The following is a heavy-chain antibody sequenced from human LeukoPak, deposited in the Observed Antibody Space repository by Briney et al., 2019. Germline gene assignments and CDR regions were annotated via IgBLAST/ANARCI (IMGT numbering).Heavy chain of an antibody. CDR2: ISQTGHYT. J-gene: IGHJ4*02. V-gene: IGHV3-21*01. CDR3: ASRSDFWSGYWAFDN. D-gene: IGHD3-3*01. Sequence: PGGSLRLSCAASGLSFNSYTMTWVRQAPGKGLEWVSSISQTGHYTDYADSVKGRFPISRDNAENSVYLQMNSLRVDDTAVYYCASRSDFWSGYWAFDNWGQGALVTVSS. CDR1: GLSFNSYT.